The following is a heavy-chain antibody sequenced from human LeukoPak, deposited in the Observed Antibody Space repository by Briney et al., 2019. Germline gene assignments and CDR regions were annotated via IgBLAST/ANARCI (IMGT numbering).Heavy chain of an antibody. J-gene: IGHJ3*02. CDR3: ARARYQLLLDAFDI. CDR1: GYTFTGYY. CDR2: INPNSGGT. Sequence: ASVKVSCKASGYTFTGYYMHWVRQAPGQGLEWMGWINPNSGGTNYAQKFQGRVTMTRDTSISTAYMELSRLRSDDTAVYHCARARYQLLLDAFDIWGQGTMVTVSS. D-gene: IGHD2-2*01. V-gene: IGHV1-2*02.